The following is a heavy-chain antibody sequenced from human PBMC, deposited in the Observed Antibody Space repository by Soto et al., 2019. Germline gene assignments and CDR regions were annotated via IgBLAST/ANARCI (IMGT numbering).Heavy chain of an antibody. D-gene: IGHD1-1*01. CDR3: ASHDPGARFDP. V-gene: IGHV1-2*02. CDR2: INPNNGAT. J-gene: IGHJ5*02. Sequence: ASVKVSCKASGYIFTAYSMHWVRQAPGQGLEWMGWINPNNGATHYGLSFQGRVTMTRDTSISTAYMELSSLRSDDTAVYYCASHDPGARFDPWGQGTLVTVSS. CDR1: GYIFTAYS.